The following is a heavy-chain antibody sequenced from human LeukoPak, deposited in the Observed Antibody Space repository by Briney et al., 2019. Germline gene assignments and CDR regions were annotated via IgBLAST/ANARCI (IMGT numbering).Heavy chain of an antibody. CDR3: ARSGNYAIGHDAFDI. Sequence: SETLSLTCSVSGYSISSGYYWGWIRQPPGKGPEWIGSMYHSGSTYYNPSLKSRVTISVDTSKNHFSLRLSSVTAADTAVYYCARSGNYAIGHDAFDIWGQGTMVTVSS. CDR2: MYHSGST. D-gene: IGHD1-7*01. CDR1: GYSISSGYY. J-gene: IGHJ3*02. V-gene: IGHV4-38-2*02.